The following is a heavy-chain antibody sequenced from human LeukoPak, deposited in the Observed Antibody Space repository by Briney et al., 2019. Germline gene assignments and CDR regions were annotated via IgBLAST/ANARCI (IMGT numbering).Heavy chain of an antibody. V-gene: IGHV3-7*01. CDR2: INPGGTET. Sequence: PGGSLRLSCAASGFSLSAYWVTWVRQAPGTGLEWVANINPGGTETYYVEPVKGRFTISRDNAKNLVYLQMNSLRAEDSAVYHCGRFGYVAAVDLWGQGTLVTVSS. D-gene: IGHD2-15*01. J-gene: IGHJ4*02. CDR3: GRFGYVAAVDL. CDR1: GFSLSAYW.